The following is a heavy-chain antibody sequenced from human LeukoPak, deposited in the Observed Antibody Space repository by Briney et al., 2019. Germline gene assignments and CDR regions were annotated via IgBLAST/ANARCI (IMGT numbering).Heavy chain of an antibody. CDR1: GYTFSSDT. J-gene: IGHJ4*02. CDR3: ARVAPPGYRAVDY. Sequence: ASVKVACKASGYTFSSDTFTWVRQAPGQGLEWMGWISAYNGNTNYAQKLQGRVTMTTDTSTSTAYMELRSLRSDDTAVYYCARVAPPGYRAVDYWGQGTLVTVSS. V-gene: IGHV1-18*01. D-gene: IGHD5-24*01. CDR2: ISAYNGNT.